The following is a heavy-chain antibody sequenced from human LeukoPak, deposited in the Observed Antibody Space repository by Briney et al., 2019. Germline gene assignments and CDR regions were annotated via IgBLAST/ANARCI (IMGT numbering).Heavy chain of an antibody. J-gene: IGHJ6*02. V-gene: IGHV6-1*01. CDR3: ARDLGYSYGYYYYYYGMDV. CDR1: GDSVSSDSAA. D-gene: IGHD5-18*01. CDR2: TYFRSKWYY. Sequence: SQTLSLTCAISGDSVSSDSAAWNWIRQSPSRGLEWLARTYFRSKWYYDYALAVKGRITINPDTSKNQFSLQLNSVTPEDTAVYYCARDLGYSYGYYYYYYGMDVWGQGTTVTVSS.